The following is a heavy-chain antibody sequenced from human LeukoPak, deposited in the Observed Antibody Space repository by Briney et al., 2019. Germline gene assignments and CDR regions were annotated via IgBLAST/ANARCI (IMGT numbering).Heavy chain of an antibody. D-gene: IGHD3-22*01. CDR3: AKVSDRDSSGYYWGFES. V-gene: IGHV4-34*01. Sequence: PSETLSLTCAVYGGSFSGYYWSWIRQPPGKGLEWIGEINHSGSTNYDPSLKSRVTISVDTSRNQFSLKLTSVTAADTAVYYCAKVSDRDSSGYYWGFESWGQGTLVTVSS. J-gene: IGHJ4*02. CDR2: INHSGST. CDR1: GGSFSGYY.